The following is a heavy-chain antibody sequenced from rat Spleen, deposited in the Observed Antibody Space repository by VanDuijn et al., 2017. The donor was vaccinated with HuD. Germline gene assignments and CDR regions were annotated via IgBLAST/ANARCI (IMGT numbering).Heavy chain of an antibody. Sequence: EVQLVESDGGLVQPGRSLKLSCAASGFTFSDYYMAWVRQAPTKGLEWVATISSDGRRNYYRDSVKGRFTISRDNAKSTLYLQMDSLGSEDTATYYCTTLEVMDAWGQGASVTVSS. V-gene: IGHV5-29*01. CDR1: GFTFSDYY. J-gene: IGHJ4*01. CDR3: TTLEVMDA. CDR2: ISSDGRRN. D-gene: IGHD4-2*01.